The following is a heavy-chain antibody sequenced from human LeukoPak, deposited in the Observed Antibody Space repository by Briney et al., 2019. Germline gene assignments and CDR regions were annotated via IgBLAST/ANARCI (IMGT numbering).Heavy chain of an antibody. CDR2: IYSGGST. D-gene: IGHD3-3*01. CDR3: ARGSDYYDFWSGYPYFDY. V-gene: IGHV3-53*01. Sequence: GGSLRLSCAASGFTVISNYMSWVRQAPGKGLEWVSVIYSGGSTYYADSVKGRFTISRDNSKNTLYLQMNSLRAEDTAVYYCARGSDYYDFWSGYPYFDYWGQGTLVTVSS. J-gene: IGHJ4*02. CDR1: GFTVISNY.